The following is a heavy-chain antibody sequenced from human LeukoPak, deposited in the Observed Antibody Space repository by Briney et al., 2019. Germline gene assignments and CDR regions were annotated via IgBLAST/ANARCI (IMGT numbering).Heavy chain of an antibody. D-gene: IGHD3-10*01. V-gene: IGHV5-51*01. J-gene: IGHJ5*02. Sequence: GESLKISCKGSGYRFTSYWVGWVRQMPGKGLEWMGIIYPGDSVTRYSPSLQGQVTISVDKSISTAYLQWSSLKASDTAMYYCARRISGNWFDPWGQGTLVTVSS. CDR3: ARRISGNWFDP. CDR2: IYPGDSVT. CDR1: GYRFTSYW.